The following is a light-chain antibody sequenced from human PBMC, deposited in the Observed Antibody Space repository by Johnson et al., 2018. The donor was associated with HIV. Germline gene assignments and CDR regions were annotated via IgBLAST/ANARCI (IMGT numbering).Light chain of an antibody. CDR3: GTWDSSLSAYV. V-gene: IGLV1-51*01. CDR2: DNN. Sequence: QSVLTQPPSVSAAPGQKITVSCSGSSSNIGNNYVSSYQQLPGTAPKLLIYDNNKRPSGIPDRFSGSKSGTSATLGITGLQTGVEADYYCGTWDSSLSAYVFGTGTKVPV. J-gene: IGLJ1*01. CDR1: SSNIGNNY.